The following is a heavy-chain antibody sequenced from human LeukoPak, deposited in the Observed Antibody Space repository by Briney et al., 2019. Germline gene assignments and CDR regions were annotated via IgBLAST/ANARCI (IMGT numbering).Heavy chain of an antibody. CDR1: GFAVSSNY. J-gene: IGHJ4*02. Sequence: GGSLRLPCAASGFAVSSNYMNWVRQAPGKGLEWLSVFYSGGSTDYADSVKGRFTMSRDNSKNTLYFQMNSLRAEDTAVYYCARGRGYSGYDESYPFDYWGQGTLVTVSS. CDR3: ARGRGYSGYDESYPFDY. CDR2: FYSGGST. V-gene: IGHV3-66*01. D-gene: IGHD5-12*01.